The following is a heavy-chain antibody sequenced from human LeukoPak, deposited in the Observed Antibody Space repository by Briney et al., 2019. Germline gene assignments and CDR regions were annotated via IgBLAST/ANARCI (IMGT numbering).Heavy chain of an antibody. V-gene: IGHV1-2*02. CDR1: GYTFTAYY. Sequence: ASVKVSCKASGYTFTAYYIHWVRQAPGQGLEWMGWIHPNTAGTNYAQNAQKFQGRITMTRDTSISTAYMELSRLRSDDTAVYYCATCSGGSCYSPDHWGQGTRVTVSS. CDR2: IHPNTAGT. J-gene: IGHJ4*02. CDR3: ATCSGGSCYSPDH. D-gene: IGHD2-15*01.